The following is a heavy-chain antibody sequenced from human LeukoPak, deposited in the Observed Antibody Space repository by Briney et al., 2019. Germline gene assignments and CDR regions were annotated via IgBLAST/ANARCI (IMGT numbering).Heavy chain of an antibody. CDR2: ITTNGGAT. CDR1: GFTFKNYD. D-gene: IGHD3-10*01. V-gene: IGHV3-23*01. J-gene: IGHJ5*02. CDR3: ARDPNPGRYYYGSGSYYKRIDWFDP. Sequence: GGSLRLSCAASGFTFKNYDMNWFGQAPGKGLEGVSSITTNGGATYYADSVKGRFTISRDNSKNTLYLQMDRLSADDTAVYYCARDPNPGRYYYGSGSYYKRIDWFDPWGQGTLVTVSS.